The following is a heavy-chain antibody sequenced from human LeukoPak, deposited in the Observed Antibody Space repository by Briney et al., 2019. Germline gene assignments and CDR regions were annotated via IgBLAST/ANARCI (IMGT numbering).Heavy chain of an antibody. CDR3: TTRACHAGGCSSSFYYYYGLHF. J-gene: IGHJ6*02. CDR2: IIPIFGTA. V-gene: IGHV1-69*13. CDR1: GNSISNYA. D-gene: IGHD3-16*01. Sequence: SVKVSCKASGNSISNYAVSWVRQAPGQGFEWMGGIIPIFGTADYAQKFQGRVTITADQSTSTTYMALSSLKSGDTATYYCTTRACHAGGCSSSFYYYYGLHFWGQGTTVSVSS.